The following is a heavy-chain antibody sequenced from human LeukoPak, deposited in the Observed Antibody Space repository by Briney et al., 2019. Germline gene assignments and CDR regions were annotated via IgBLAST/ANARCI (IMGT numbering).Heavy chain of an antibody. CDR1: GFTLGDYA. Sequence: PGGSLRLSCTGSGFTLGDYALSWVRQAPGKGLEWIGSIRSEAYGGSTQYAASATGRFTISRDDSDDIVYLQMNSLQIDDTAVYYCTRDEKQSYFDTTAFWTLFDYWGQGTLVTVSS. CDR2: IRSEAYGGST. CDR3: TRDEKQSYFDTTAFWTLFDY. V-gene: IGHV3-49*04. D-gene: IGHD3/OR15-3a*01. J-gene: IGHJ4*02.